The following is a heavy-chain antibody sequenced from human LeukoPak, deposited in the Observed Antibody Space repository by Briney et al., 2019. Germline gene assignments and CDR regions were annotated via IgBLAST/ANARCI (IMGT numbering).Heavy chain of an antibody. D-gene: IGHD6-19*01. V-gene: IGHV1-18*01. Sequence: GASVKVSCKASGYTFTSYGISWVRQAPGQGLEWMGWISAYNGNTNYAQKLQGRVTMTTDTSTSTAYMELRSLRSDDTAVYYCARDRPGREWLESHYFDYWGQGTLVTVSS. CDR3: ARDRPGREWLESHYFDY. J-gene: IGHJ4*02. CDR2: ISAYNGNT. CDR1: GYTFTSYG.